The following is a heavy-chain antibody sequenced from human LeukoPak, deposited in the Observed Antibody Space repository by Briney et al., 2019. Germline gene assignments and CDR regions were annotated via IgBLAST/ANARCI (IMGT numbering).Heavy chain of an antibody. CDR2: ISAYNGNT. V-gene: IGHV1-18*01. Sequence: GASVKVSCKASGYTFTSYGISWVRQAPGQGLEWMGWISAYNGNTNYAQKRQGRVTMTTDTSTSTAYMELRSLRSDDTAVYYCARDNPVGEYQLLYLPFSAFDYWGQGTLVTVSS. CDR3: ARDNPVGEYQLLYLPFSAFDY. CDR1: GYTFTSYG. D-gene: IGHD2-2*02. J-gene: IGHJ4*02.